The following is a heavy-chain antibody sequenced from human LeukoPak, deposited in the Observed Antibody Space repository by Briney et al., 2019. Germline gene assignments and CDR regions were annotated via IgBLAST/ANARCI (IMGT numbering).Heavy chain of an antibody. CDR2: ISYDGSNK. Sequence: GGSLRLSCAASGFTFSSYGMHWVRQAPGKGLERVAVISYDGSNKYYADSVKGRFTISRDNSKNTLYLQMNSLRAEDTAVYYCAKSGDIVVVVAATPWFDPWGQGTLVTVSS. CDR3: AKSGDIVVVVAATPWFDP. CDR1: GFTFSSYG. V-gene: IGHV3-30*18. D-gene: IGHD2-15*01. J-gene: IGHJ5*02.